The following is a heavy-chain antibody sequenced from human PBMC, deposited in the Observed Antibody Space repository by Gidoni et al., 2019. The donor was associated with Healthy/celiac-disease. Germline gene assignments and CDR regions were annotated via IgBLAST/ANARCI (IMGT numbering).Heavy chain of an antibody. Sequence: QVQLVESGGGVVQPGRSLRLPCAASGFTFSSYAMHWVRQAPGKGLGLVAVISYDGSNKYYADSVKGRFTISRDNSKNTLYLQMNSLRAEDTAVYYCARDLSRYSLGYWGQGTLVTVSS. CDR1: GFTFSSYA. J-gene: IGHJ4*02. D-gene: IGHD5-18*01. CDR2: ISYDGSNK. CDR3: ARDLSRYSLGY. V-gene: IGHV3-30-3*01.